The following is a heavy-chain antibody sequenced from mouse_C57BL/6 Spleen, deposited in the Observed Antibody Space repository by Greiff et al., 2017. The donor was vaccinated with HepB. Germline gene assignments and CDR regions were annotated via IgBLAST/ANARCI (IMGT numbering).Heavy chain of an antibody. Sequence: EVQRVESEGGLVQPGSSMKLSCTASEFTFSDYYMAWVRQVPEKGLEWVANINYDGSSTYYLDSLKSRFIISRDNAKNILYLQMSSLKSEDTATYYCAREGYGSSLDYWGQGTTLTVSS. CDR3: AREGYGSSLDY. J-gene: IGHJ2*01. V-gene: IGHV5-16*01. CDR2: INYDGSST. CDR1: EFTFSDYY. D-gene: IGHD1-1*01.